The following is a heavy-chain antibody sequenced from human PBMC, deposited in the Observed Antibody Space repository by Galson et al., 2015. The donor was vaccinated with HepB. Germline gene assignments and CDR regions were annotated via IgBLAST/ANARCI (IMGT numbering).Heavy chain of an antibody. CDR1: GFTFSSYS. J-gene: IGHJ4*02. V-gene: IGHV3-30*18. CDR3: AKSFMFHSSGHFDY. Sequence: SQRLSCAASGFTFSSYSMHWVRQAPGKGLEWVAVISYDGSNKYYADSVKGRFAISRDNSKNTLYLQMNSLRAEDTAVYYCAKSFMFHSSGHFDYWGQGTLVTVSS. D-gene: IGHD3-22*01. CDR2: ISYDGSNK.